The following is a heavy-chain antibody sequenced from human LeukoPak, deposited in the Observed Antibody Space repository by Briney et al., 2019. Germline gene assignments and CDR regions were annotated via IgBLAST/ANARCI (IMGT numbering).Heavy chain of an antibody. CDR1: GGSFSGYY. D-gene: IGHD3-9*01. J-gene: IGHJ4*02. Sequence: PSETLSLTCAVYGGSFSGYYWSWIRQPPGKGLEWIGEINHSGSTNYNPSLKSRVTISVDTSKNQFSLKLSSVTAADTAVYYCARGDILTGYYHDYWGQGTLVTVSS. CDR3: ARGDILTGYYHDY. V-gene: IGHV4-34*01. CDR2: INHSGST.